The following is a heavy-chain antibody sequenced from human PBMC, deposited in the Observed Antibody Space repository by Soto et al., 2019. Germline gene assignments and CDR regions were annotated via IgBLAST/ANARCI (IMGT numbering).Heavy chain of an antibody. V-gene: IGHV4-39*01. CDR1: GGSISSSSYY. J-gene: IGHJ4*02. CDR3: ARREAGAYGSGTADFDY. D-gene: IGHD3-10*01. Sequence: SETLSLTCTVSGGSISSSSYYWGWIRQPPGKGLEWIGSIYYSGSTYYNPSLKSRVTISVDTSKNQFSLKLSSVTAADTAVYYCARREAGAYGSGTADFDYWGQGTLVTVS. CDR2: IYYSGST.